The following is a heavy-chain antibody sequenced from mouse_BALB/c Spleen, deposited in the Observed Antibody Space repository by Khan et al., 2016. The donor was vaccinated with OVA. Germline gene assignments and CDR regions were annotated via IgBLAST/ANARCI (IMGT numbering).Heavy chain of an antibody. CDR2: INPSTGYT. D-gene: IGHD1-1*01. V-gene: IGHV1-7*01. J-gene: IGHJ2*01. CDR3: ARRGIRWEFDY. CDR1: GYTFINYW. Sequence: QIQFLQSGAELAKPGASVKMSCKASGYTFINYWILWIKQRPGQGLVWIGYINPSTGYTEYNQNFKDKATLTADKSSSTAYMQLSSLTSEDSTVNYCARRGIRWEFDYGGQGKTLTVSS.